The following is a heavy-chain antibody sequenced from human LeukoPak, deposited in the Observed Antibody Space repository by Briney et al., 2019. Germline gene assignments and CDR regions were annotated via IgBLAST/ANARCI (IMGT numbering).Heavy chain of an antibody. CDR2: IYHSGST. V-gene: IGHV4-31*03. J-gene: IGHJ1*01. CDR3: ARAGQGSYAEYFQH. D-gene: IGHD1-26*01. Sequence: SETLSLTCTVSGGSISSDGYYWSWIPQHPGKALEWIGYIYHSGSTYYNPSLKSRVTISVDKSKNQFSLKLSSVTAADTAVYYCARAGQGSYAEYFQHWGQGTLVTVSS. CDR1: GGSISSDGYY.